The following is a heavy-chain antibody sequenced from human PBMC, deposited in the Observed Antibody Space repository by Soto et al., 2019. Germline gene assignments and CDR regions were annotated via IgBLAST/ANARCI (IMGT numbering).Heavy chain of an antibody. Sequence: TVGPLRYRWAALELTCGGHGGPWVPKVQGKGRGGVANINQDGSEKYYVDSVKGRFTISRDNAKNSLYLQMNSLRVEDTAVYYCAPSMRHTLTSWGQGTLVTVSS. CDR2: INQDGSEK. J-gene: IGHJ5*02. CDR3: APSMRHTLTS. V-gene: IGHV3-7*01. CDR1: ELTCGGHG. D-gene: IGHD2-8*01.